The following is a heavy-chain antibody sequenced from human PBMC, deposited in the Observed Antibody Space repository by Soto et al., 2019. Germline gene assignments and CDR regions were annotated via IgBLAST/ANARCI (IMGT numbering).Heavy chain of an antibody. CDR1: GGSITSNW. CDR2: IFHTGSA. CDR3: ARHIAVSGTRGFDL. J-gene: IGHJ4*02. Sequence: QVQLQESGPGLMKHSGTLSLTCAVSGGSITSNWWSWVRQPPGKGLEWIAEIFHTGSANYNPSLMGRLTISMDKSRNHLSLNLNSVTAADTAVYYCARHIAVSGTRGFDLWGQGTLVTVSS. D-gene: IGHD2-21*01. V-gene: IGHV4-4*02.